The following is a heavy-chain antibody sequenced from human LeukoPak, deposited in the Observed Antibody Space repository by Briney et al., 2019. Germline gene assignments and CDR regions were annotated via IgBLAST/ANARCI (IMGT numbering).Heavy chain of an antibody. V-gene: IGHV4-59*12. Sequence: SETLSLTCTVSGGSISSYYWSWIRQPPGKGLEWIGYIYYSGSTNYNPCLKSRVTISVDTSKNQFSLKLSSVTAADTAVYYCARGRWLVSNWFDPWGQGTLVTVSS. CDR1: GGSISSYY. CDR2: IYYSGST. CDR3: ARGRWLVSNWFDP. J-gene: IGHJ5*02. D-gene: IGHD6-19*01.